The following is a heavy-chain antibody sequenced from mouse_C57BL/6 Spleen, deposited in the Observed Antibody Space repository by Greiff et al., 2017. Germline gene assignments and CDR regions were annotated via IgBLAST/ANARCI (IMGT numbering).Heavy chain of an antibody. J-gene: IGHJ2*01. CDR1: GYTFTSYG. V-gene: IGHV1-81*01. D-gene: IGHD1-1*01. Sequence: QVQLQQSGAELARPGASVKLSCKASGYTFTSYGISWVKQRTGQGLEWIGEIYPRSGNTYYNEKFKGKATLTAAKSSSTAYMELRSLTSEDSAVYFCARTGSTTVVATRYFDYWGQGTTLTVSS. CDR3: ARTGSTTVVATRYFDY. CDR2: IYPRSGNT.